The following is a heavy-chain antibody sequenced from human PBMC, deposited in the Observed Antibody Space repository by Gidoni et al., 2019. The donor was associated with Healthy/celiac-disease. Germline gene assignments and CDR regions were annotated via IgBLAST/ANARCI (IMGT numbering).Heavy chain of an antibody. Sequence: EVPLLESGGGLVQPGGSLRLSCAASGFTFSRYARSWVRQAPGKGLEWGSAISGSGGSTYHADSVKGRCTISRDNSKNTLYLQMNRLRAEDTAVYYCAGYCSSTSCYKKGDALDIWGQGTMVTVSS. CDR3: AGYCSSTSCYKKGDALDI. V-gene: IGHV3-23*01. CDR2: ISGSGGST. D-gene: IGHD2-2*02. CDR1: GFTFSRYA. J-gene: IGHJ3*02.